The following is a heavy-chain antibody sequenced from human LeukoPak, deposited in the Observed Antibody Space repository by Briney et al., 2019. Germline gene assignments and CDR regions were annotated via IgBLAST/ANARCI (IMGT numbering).Heavy chain of an antibody. CDR3: ARNRAYSGSYFDAFDI. V-gene: IGHV1-18*01. D-gene: IGHD1-26*01. J-gene: IGHJ3*02. CDR1: GYTFTSYG. Sequence: SVKVSFKAYGYTFTSYGISWVRHAPGQGLECMGCISAHNGNTNYARKFQGRLTMTTDTATTTAYMELGSLGSDDTAIYFCARNRAYSGSYFDAFDIWGQGTVVTVSS. CDR2: ISAHNGNT.